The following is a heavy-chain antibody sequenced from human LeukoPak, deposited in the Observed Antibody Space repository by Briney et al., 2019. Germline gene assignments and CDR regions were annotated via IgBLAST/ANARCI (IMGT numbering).Heavy chain of an antibody. Sequence: SETLSLTCGVSGGSISGTNWWSWVRQPPGQGLEWTGEISLAGQTNYNPSLNGRVTMSLDKSSNQLSLHLTSVTAADTATYFCSRESGPFCPFGYWGQGTLVIVSS. CDR1: GGSISGTNW. CDR3: SRESGPFCPFGY. D-gene: IGHD1-26*01. CDR2: ISLAGQT. V-gene: IGHV4/OR15-8*02. J-gene: IGHJ4*02.